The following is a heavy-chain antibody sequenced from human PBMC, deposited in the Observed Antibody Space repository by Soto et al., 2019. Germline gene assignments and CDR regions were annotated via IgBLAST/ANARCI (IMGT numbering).Heavy chain of an antibody. V-gene: IGHV4-39*01. D-gene: IGHD1-1*01. CDR2: IYYNGNT. CDR1: GGSISSSPYY. CDR3: ARHGPLTNNWNQLNC. J-gene: IGHJ4*02. Sequence: SETLSLTCTVSGGSISSSPYYWAWIRQPPGKGLQWIGNIYYNGNTFYNPSLRSRVTISIGTSKSQFSLGLSSVTASDTAVYYCARHGPLTNNWNQLNCWGQGTLVTVSS.